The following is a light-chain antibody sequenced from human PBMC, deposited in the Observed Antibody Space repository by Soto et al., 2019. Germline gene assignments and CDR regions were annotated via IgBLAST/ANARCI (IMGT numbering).Light chain of an antibody. V-gene: IGLV1-40*01. J-gene: IGLJ2*01. Sequence: QAVVTQPPSVSGAPGQRVTISCTGRRSNIGAGYDVHWYQQLPGTAPKLPIYGNSNRPSGVPHRFSGSKSGTSASLAITGLQAEDEADYYCQSYDSSLRVLFGGGTKLTVL. CDR1: RSNIGAGYD. CDR2: GNS. CDR3: QSYDSSLRVL.